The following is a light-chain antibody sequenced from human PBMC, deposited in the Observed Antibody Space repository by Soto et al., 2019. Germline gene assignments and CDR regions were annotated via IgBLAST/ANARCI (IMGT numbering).Light chain of an antibody. CDR1: QSVSSY. V-gene: IGKV3-11*01. Sequence: EIVLTQSPATLSLSPGERVTLSCRASQSVSSYLAWYQQKPGQAPRLLIYGASNRATGIPARFSGSGSGTDFTLTISSLEPEDFAVYYCQQSNNWPWTFGQGTKVDI. J-gene: IGKJ1*01. CDR3: QQSNNWPWT. CDR2: GAS.